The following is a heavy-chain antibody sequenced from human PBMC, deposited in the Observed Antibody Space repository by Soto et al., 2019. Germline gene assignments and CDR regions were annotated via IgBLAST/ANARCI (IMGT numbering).Heavy chain of an antibody. J-gene: IGHJ5*02. CDR1: GYTFTSYG. CDR2: ISAYNGNT. D-gene: IGHD1-26*01. V-gene: IGHV1-18*01. CDR3: ASYIPYSGSYTRSDP. Sequence: EGSVKVSWTAPGYTFTSYGVSWVRLAPGQGLEWMGWISAYNGNTNYAQKLQGRVTMTTDTSTSTAYMELRSLRSDDTAVYYCASYIPYSGSYTRSDPWGQGTLGTVTS.